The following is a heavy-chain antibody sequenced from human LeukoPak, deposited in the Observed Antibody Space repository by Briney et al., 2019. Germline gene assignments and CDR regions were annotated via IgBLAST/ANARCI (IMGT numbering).Heavy chain of an antibody. CDR3: ARGIGYCSGGSCYLKEDYYYGMDV. D-gene: IGHD2-15*01. Sequence: PGGSLRLSCAASGFTFSSYGMHWVRQAPGKGLEWVAVIWYDGSNKYYADSVKGRFTISRDNSKNTLYLQMNSLRAEDTAVYYCARGIGYCSGGSCYLKEDYYYGMDVWGKGTTVTVSS. J-gene: IGHJ6*04. CDR2: IWYDGSNK. CDR1: GFTFSSYG. V-gene: IGHV3-33*01.